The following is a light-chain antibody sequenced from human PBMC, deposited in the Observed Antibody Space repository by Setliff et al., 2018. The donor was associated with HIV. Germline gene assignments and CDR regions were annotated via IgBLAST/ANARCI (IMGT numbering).Light chain of an antibody. V-gene: IGLV2-14*01. CDR3: SSYTNISTYI. Sequence: QSVLTQPASVSGSPGQSITISCTGTSSDVGGYNYVSWYQQHPGKAPKLIIFEVSHRPSGVSNRLSGSKSGNTASLIISGLQAEDEADYYCSSYTNISTYIFGSGTKVTVL. J-gene: IGLJ1*01. CDR2: EVS. CDR1: SSDVGGYNY.